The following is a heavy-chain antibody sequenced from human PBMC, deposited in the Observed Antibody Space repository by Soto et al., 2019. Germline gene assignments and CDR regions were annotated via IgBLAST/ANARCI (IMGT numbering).Heavy chain of an antibody. CDR3: ARGITIFGVVYYYGMDV. J-gene: IGHJ6*02. D-gene: IGHD3-3*01. Sequence: LPETLSLTCTVSGGSISSYYWSWIRQPPGKGLEWIGYIYYSGSTNYNPSLKSRVTISVDTSKNQFSLKLSSVTAADTAVYYCARGITIFGVVYYYGMDVWGQGTTVTVSS. CDR1: GGSISSYY. CDR2: IYYSGST. V-gene: IGHV4-59*01.